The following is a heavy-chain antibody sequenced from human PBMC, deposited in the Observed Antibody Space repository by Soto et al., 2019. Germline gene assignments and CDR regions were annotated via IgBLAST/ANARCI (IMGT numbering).Heavy chain of an antibody. CDR3: ASPLRWFGELSIQNNWFDP. V-gene: IGHV3-23*01. CDR1: GFTFSSYA. CDR2: ISGSGGST. D-gene: IGHD3-10*01. Sequence: PGGSLRLSCAASGFTFSSYAMNWVRQAPGKGLEWVSGISGSGGSTYNADSVKGRFTISRDNSKNTLYLQMNSLRAEDTAVYYCASPLRWFGELSIQNNWFDPWGQGTLVTVSS. J-gene: IGHJ5*02.